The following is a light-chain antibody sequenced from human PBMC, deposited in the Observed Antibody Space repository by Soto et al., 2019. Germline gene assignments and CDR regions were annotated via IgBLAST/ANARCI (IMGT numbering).Light chain of an antibody. Sequence: DIQMTQSPPTLSASVGDSVTITCRASQSIRNYLAWYQQMPGKAPKLLIYGAYNLQSGVPSRFSGSGSGTEFTLTISSLQPDDFATYFCQHHNSYSQTFGQGTKVEIK. V-gene: IGKV1-5*01. CDR1: QSIRNY. CDR2: GAY. J-gene: IGKJ1*01. CDR3: QHHNSYSQT.